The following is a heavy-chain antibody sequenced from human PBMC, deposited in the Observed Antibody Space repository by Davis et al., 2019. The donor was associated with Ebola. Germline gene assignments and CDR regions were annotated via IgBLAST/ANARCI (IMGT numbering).Heavy chain of an antibody. CDR2: FDPEDGET. CDR1: GYTLTELS. J-gene: IGHJ6*02. Sequence: ASAKVSCKVSGYTLTELSMHWVRQAPGKGLEWMGGFDPEDGETIYAQKFQGRVTMTEDTSTDTAYIELSSLRSEDTAVYYCGGCAGTSYYYYYGMDVWGQGTTVTVSS. V-gene: IGHV1-24*01. D-gene: IGHD6-13*01. CDR3: GGCAGTSYYYYYGMDV.